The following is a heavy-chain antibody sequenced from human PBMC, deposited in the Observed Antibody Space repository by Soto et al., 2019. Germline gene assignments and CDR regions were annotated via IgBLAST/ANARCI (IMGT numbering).Heavy chain of an antibody. J-gene: IGHJ6*03. D-gene: IGHD3-3*01. Sequence: PSETLSLTCTVSGGSISSSSYFWGWIRQPPGKGLEWIGSIYYSGSTYYNPSLKSRVTISVDTSKNQFSLKLSSVTAADTAVYYCARQLNFGVVISYYYYYMDVWGKGTTVTVSS. V-gene: IGHV4-39*01. CDR1: GGSISSSSYF. CDR3: ARQLNFGVVISYYYYYMDV. CDR2: IYYSGST.